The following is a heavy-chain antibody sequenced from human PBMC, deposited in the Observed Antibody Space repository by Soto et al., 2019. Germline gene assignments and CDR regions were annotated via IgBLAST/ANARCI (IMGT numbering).Heavy chain of an antibody. J-gene: IGHJ4*02. V-gene: IGHV4-59*01. CDR2: IYYSGTT. Sequence: SQTLSLTGNLAGGSIISYCWSWTRQHPGKGLEWIGYIYYSGTTNYNPSLRSRVTISVDTSKNQFSRKLNSLTAADTAVYPCARGASEYSYASRGQGNRVTVSS. D-gene: IGHD3-16*01. CDR3: ARGASEYSYAS. CDR1: GGSIISYC.